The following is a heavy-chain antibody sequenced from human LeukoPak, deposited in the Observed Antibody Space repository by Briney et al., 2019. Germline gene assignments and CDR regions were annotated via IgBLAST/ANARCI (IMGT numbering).Heavy chain of an antibody. CDR1: GFSFSDYY. CDR2: ISTSSDYI. V-gene: IGHV3-11*01. CDR3: AKGHSAYGTGFDY. D-gene: IGHD5-12*01. J-gene: IGHJ4*02. Sequence: PGGSLRLSCAASGFSFSDYYMSWIRQAPGKGLEWVSFISTSSDYIYYADSVKGRFTISRDNSKNTLYLQMNSLRAEDTAVYYCAKGHSAYGTGFDYWGQGTLVTVSS.